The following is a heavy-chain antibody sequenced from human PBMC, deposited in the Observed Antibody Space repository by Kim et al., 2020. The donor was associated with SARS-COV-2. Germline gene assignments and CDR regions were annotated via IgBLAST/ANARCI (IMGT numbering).Heavy chain of an antibody. J-gene: IGHJ6*02. CDR1: GYTLTELS. V-gene: IGHV1-24*01. D-gene: IGHD3-10*01. Sequence: ASVKVSCKVSGYTLTELSMHWVRQAPGKGLEWMGGFDPEDGETIYAQKFQGRVTMTEDTSTDTAYMELSSLRSEDTAVYYCATGPAALITMVRGVIIHYYCYGMDVWGQGTTVTVSS. CDR3: ATGPAALITMVRGVIIHYYCYGMDV. CDR2: FDPEDGET.